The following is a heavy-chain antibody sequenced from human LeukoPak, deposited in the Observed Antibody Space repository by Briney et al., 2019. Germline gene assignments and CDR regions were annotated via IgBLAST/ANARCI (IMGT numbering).Heavy chain of an antibody. CDR2: ISAYNGNT. CDR1: GYTFTSYG. V-gene: IGHV1-18*01. Sequence: ASVKVSCKASGYTFTSYGISWVRQAPGQGLEWMGWISAYNGNTNYAQKLQGRVTMTTDTSTSTAYMELSSLRSEDTAVYYCARAEERSDYYYYGMDVWGQGTTVTVSS. CDR3: ARAEERSDYYYYGMDV. J-gene: IGHJ6*02.